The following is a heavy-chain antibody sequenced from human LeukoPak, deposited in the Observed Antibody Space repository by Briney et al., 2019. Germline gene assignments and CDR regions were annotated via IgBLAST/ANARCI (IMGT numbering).Heavy chain of an antibody. Sequence: SETLSLTCTVSGDSISSGNYWGWIRQPPGKGLEWIGSIFHTGSTYFNLSLKSRVTISVDTSKNQFSLRLSSVTAADTAVYYCARQAYCSGGSCYSDGFDYWGQGTLVTVSS. CDR1: GDSISSGNY. V-gene: IGHV4-38-2*02. J-gene: IGHJ4*02. CDR3: ARQAYCSGGSCYSDGFDY. D-gene: IGHD2-15*01. CDR2: IFHTGST.